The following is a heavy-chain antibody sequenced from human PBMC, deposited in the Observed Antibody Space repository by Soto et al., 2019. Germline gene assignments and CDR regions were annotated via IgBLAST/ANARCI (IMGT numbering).Heavy chain of an antibody. J-gene: IGHJ4*02. CDR3: AKSRGGSSWYEGDS. V-gene: IGHV3-30*18. CDR2: ISYAGDYQ. D-gene: IGHD6-13*01. Sequence: QVQLVESGGGVVQPGRSLRLSCAASGVTFSSYGMHWVRQAPGKGLEWVAVISYAGDYQYYADSVTGRFTISRDNSKNTLYLQMNPLRPEDTAVYFCAKSRGGSSWYEGDSWGPGTLVTVSS. CDR1: GVTFSSYG.